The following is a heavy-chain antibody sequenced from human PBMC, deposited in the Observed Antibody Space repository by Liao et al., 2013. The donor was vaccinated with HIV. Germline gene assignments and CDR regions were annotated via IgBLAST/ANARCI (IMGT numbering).Heavy chain of an antibody. CDR1: GASFSGYY. Sequence: QVQLQQWGAGLLKSSETLSLTCAVYGASFSGYYWSWIRQPPGKGLEWIGQINHDENINYNPSLKSRVAISMDTSKNQFSLKLTSVTAADTAVYYCARGILGKKRYSSGFNYWGQGSPVTVSS. CDR2: INHDENI. J-gene: IGHJ4*02. CDR3: ARGILGKKRYSSGFNY. D-gene: IGHD6-19*01. V-gene: IGHV4-34*01.